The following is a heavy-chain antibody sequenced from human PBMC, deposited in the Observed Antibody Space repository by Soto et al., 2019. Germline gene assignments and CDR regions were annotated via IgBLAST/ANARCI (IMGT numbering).Heavy chain of an antibody. CDR3: ARESHDILTGPPWVWYFDL. Sequence: QVQLQQWGAGPLRPLETLSLTCGVSGGSFSGYYWAWIRQSPGKGLEWIGEINDRGSINYNPSLKSRVSIPVDTSKKHYSLNLRSVTDADTAVYYCARESHDILTGPPWVWYFDLWGRGTLVTVSS. CDR2: INDRGSI. J-gene: IGHJ2*01. V-gene: IGHV4-34*01. CDR1: GGSFSGYY. D-gene: IGHD3-9*01.